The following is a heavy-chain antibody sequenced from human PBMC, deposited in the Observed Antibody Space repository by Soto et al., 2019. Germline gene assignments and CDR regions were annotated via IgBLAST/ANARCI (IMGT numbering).Heavy chain of an antibody. CDR3: ARDLVRGESDY. CDR2: ISYDGSNK. J-gene: IGHJ4*02. V-gene: IGHV3-30-3*01. CDR1: GFTFSSYA. Sequence: QVQLVESGGGVVQPGRSLRLSCAASGFTFSSYAMHWVRQAPGKGLEWVAVISYDGSNKYYADSVKGRFTISRDNSKNTLYLQMNSLRAGDTAVYYCARDLVRGESDYWGQGTLVTVSS. D-gene: IGHD3-10*01.